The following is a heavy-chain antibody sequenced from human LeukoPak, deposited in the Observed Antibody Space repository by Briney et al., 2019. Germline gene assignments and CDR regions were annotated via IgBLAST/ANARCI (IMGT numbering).Heavy chain of an antibody. Sequence: GGSLRLSCATSGFTFSSYTMIWVRQAPGKGLEWVSIIGASGGDIHYADSVKGRFSISRDNPKNTLTLQMNSLGVDDTAVYYCARDPNWGSGYWGQGTLVTVS. CDR2: IGASGGDI. CDR1: GFTFSSYT. D-gene: IGHD7-27*01. J-gene: IGHJ4*02. CDR3: ARDPNWGSGY. V-gene: IGHV3-23*01.